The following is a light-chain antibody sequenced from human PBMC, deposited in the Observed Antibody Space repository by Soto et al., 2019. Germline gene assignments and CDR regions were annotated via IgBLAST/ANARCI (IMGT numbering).Light chain of an antibody. Sequence: QSALTQPASVSGSPGQSITISCTGTSSDVGRYNYVSWFQQHPGKAPKLMIFEVSTRPSGVSNRFSGSKSGNTASLTISGVQIEDEADYYCCSYTSSTSAVVGGGTKLTVL. CDR2: EVS. J-gene: IGLJ2*01. CDR1: SSDVGRYNY. CDR3: CSYTSSTSAV. V-gene: IGLV2-14*01.